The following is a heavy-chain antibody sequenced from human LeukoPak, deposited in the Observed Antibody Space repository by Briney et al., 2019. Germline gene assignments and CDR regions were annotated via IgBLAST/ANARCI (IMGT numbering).Heavy chain of an antibody. Sequence: ASVKVSCKASGYTFTSYGISWVRQAPRQGLEWMGRINPNSGGTNYAQKFQGRVTMTRDTSISTAYMELSRLRSDDTAVYYCARDPYYDFWSGAVYYYYGMDVWGQGTTVTVSS. CDR2: INPNSGGT. V-gene: IGHV1-2*06. CDR3: ARDPYYDFWSGAVYYYYGMDV. D-gene: IGHD3-3*01. CDR1: GYTFTSYG. J-gene: IGHJ6*02.